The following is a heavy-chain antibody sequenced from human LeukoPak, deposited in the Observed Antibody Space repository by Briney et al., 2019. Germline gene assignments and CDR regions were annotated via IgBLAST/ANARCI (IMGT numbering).Heavy chain of an antibody. CDR1: GESFSGYY. V-gene: IGHV4-34*01. CDR2: INHSGST. CDR3: ARVRDIVVVTKYWYFDL. D-gene: IGHD2-21*02. J-gene: IGHJ2*01. Sequence: SETLSLTCAVYGESFSGYYWSWIRQPPGKGLEWIGEINHSGSTNYNPSLKSRVTISVDTSKNQFSLKLSSVTAADTAVYYCARVRDIVVVTKYWYFDLWGRGTLVTVSS.